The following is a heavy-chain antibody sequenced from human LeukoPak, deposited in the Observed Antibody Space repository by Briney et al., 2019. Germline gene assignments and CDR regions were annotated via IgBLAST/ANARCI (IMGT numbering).Heavy chain of an antibody. CDR2: ISHTGST. D-gene: IGHD5-18*01. J-gene: IGHJ4*02. CDR1: GVSISSGYW. Sequence: SGTLSLTCAVSGVSISSGYWWSWVRQPPGKGLEWIAEISHTGSTNYNPSLKSRVTISVDESKNQFSLKLSSVTAADTAVYYCARDSRRYGLVYWGQGTLVTVSS. V-gene: IGHV4-4*02. CDR3: ARDSRRYGLVY.